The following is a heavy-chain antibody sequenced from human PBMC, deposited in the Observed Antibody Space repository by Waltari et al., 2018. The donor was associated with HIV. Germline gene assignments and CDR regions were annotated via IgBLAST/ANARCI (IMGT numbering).Heavy chain of an antibody. CDR3: ARENYYDSSGYLYYFDY. V-gene: IGHV1-2*02. CDR2: INPNSGGT. J-gene: IGHJ4*02. D-gene: IGHD3-22*01. Sequence: QVQLVQSGAEVKKPGASVKVSCKASGYTFTGYYMHWVRQAPGQGLACMGWINPNSGGTNDAQKFQGRVTMTRDTSISTAYMGLSRLRSDDTAVYYCARENYYDSSGYLYYFDYWGQGTLVTVSS. CDR1: GYTFTGYY.